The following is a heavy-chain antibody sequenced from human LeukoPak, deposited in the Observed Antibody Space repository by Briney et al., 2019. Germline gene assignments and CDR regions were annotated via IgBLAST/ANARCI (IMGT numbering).Heavy chain of an antibody. J-gene: IGHJ4*02. D-gene: IGHD5-18*01. CDR2: ISSSSSYI. Sequence: GGSLRLSCAASGFTFSSYSTSWVRQAPEKGLEWVSSISSSSSYIYYADSVKGRFTISRDNAKNSLYLQMNSLRAEDTAVYYCARRGSYGSFDYWGQGTLVTVSS. V-gene: IGHV3-21*01. CDR3: ARRGSYGSFDY. CDR1: GFTFSSYS.